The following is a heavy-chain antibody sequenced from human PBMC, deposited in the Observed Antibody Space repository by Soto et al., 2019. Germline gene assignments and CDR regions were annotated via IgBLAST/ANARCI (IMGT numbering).Heavy chain of an antibody. V-gene: IGHV3-74*01. Sequence: EVQLVESGGGLVQPGGSLRLSCAASGFTFSSYWMHWVRQAPRKGLVWVSRINPDGSTTSHADSVKGRFTISRDNAENTLYLQMHSLRGEDTAVYYCARVSVSSYHFDYWGQGSLVTVSS. CDR1: GFTFSSYW. D-gene: IGHD6-6*01. CDR3: ARVSVSSYHFDY. J-gene: IGHJ4*02. CDR2: INPDGSTT.